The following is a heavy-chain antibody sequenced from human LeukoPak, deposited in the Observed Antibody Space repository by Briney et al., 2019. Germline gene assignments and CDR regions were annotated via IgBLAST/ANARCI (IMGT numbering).Heavy chain of an antibody. CDR1: GFTFSSYW. CDR2: IKRDGSER. J-gene: IGHJ4*02. D-gene: IGHD2/OR15-2a*01. V-gene: IGHV3-7*01. Sequence: GGSLRLSCAASGFTFSSYWMSWVRQAPGKGLEWVANIKRDGSERYYVDSVKGRFTISRDNAKNSLYLQMNSLRAEDTAVYYCARPSATFSVHFDYWGQGTLVTVSS. CDR3: ARPSATFSVHFDY.